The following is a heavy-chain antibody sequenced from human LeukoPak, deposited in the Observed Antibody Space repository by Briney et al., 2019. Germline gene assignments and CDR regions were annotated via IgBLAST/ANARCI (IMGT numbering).Heavy chain of an antibody. V-gene: IGHV1-2*02. Sequence: VASVKVSCKAYGYTFTGYYMHWVRQAPGQGLEWMGWINPNSGGTNYAQKFQGRVTMTRDTSISTAYMELSRLRSDDTAVYYCARYYYDSSGYYYVSLFDYWGQGTLVTVSS. CDR2: INPNSGGT. J-gene: IGHJ4*02. CDR3: ARYYYDSSGYYYVSLFDY. CDR1: GYTFTGYY. D-gene: IGHD3-22*01.